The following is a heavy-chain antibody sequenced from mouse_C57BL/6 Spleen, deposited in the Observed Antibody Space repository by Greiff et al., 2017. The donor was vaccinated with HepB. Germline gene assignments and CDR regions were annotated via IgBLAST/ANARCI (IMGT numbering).Heavy chain of an antibody. Sequence: EVHLVESGGGLVKPGGSLKLSCAASGFTFSDYGMHWVRQAPEKGLEWVAYISSGSSTIYYADTVKGRFTISRDNAKNTLFLQMTSLRSEDTAMYYCARPPTVVGYAMDYWGQGTSVTVSS. D-gene: IGHD1-1*01. CDR2: ISSGSSTI. V-gene: IGHV5-17*01. CDR3: ARPPTVVGYAMDY. CDR1: GFTFSDYG. J-gene: IGHJ4*01.